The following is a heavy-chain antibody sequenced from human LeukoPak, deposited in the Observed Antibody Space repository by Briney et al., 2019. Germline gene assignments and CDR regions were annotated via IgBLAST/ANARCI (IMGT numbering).Heavy chain of an antibody. V-gene: IGHV4-59*12. CDR3: AASTKGVRLRYFDWYTPPGYYGMDV. Sequence: PGGSLRLSCAASGFTFSSSGMNWVRQPPGKGLEWIGYIYYSGTTIYNPSLKSRVTISVDTSKNQFSLKLSSVTAADTAVYYCAASTKGVRLRYFDWYTPPGYYGMDVWGQGTTVTVSS. CDR2: IYYSGTT. D-gene: IGHD3-9*01. CDR1: GFTFSSSG. J-gene: IGHJ6*02.